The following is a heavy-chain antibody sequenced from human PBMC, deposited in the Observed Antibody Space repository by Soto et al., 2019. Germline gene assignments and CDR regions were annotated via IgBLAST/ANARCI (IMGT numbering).Heavy chain of an antibody. Sequence: EVQLVESGGGLVQPGGSLRLSCAASGFTFTTYSMNWVRQAPGKGLEWVSYISSGSGTIYYADSVKGRFTNSRDNAKNSLYLQMNSLRDEDTAVYYCARGNSMDVWGQGTTVTVSS. CDR2: ISSGSGTI. CDR1: GFTFTTYS. J-gene: IGHJ6*02. CDR3: ARGNSMDV. V-gene: IGHV3-48*02.